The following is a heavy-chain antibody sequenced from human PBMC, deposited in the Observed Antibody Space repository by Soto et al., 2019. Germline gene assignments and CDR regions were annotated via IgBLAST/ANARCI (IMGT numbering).Heavy chain of an antibody. J-gene: IGHJ4*02. D-gene: IGHD2-2*02. CDR1: GFTFSSYA. CDR2: ISGSGGST. Sequence: VGSLRHSCTASGFTFSSYAMSWVRQPPGKGLEWVSAISGSGGSTYYADSVEGRFTISRDNSKNTLYLQMNSLRAEDTAVYYCAKEIVVVPAAISGWGQGTLVTVSS. CDR3: AKEIVVVPAAISG. V-gene: IGHV3-23*01.